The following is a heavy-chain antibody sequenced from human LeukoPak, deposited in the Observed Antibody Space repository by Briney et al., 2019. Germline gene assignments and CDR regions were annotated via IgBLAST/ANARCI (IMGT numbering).Heavy chain of an antibody. CDR2: ISYDGSNK. Sequence: PGGSLRLSCAASGFTFSSYGMHWVRQAPGKGLEWVAVISYDGSNKYYADSVKGRFTISRDNSKNTLYLQMNSLRAGDTAVYYCATTSGSSYYYYYGMDVWGQGTTVTVSS. CDR3: ATTSGSSYYYYYGMDV. V-gene: IGHV3-30*03. D-gene: IGHD3-10*01. J-gene: IGHJ6*02. CDR1: GFTFSSYG.